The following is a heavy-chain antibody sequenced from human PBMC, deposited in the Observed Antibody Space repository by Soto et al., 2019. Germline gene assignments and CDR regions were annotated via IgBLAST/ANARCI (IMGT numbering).Heavy chain of an antibody. J-gene: IGHJ6*02. V-gene: IGHV5-51*01. CDR2: IHPGDSDT. CDR1: GFSFSRDR. D-gene: IGHD4-17*01. CDR3: TLSYGDSYYYYYGMDV. Sequence: PGESLKISWVGSGFSFSRDRVGWVRQVPGKGLEWMGVIHPGDSDTIYSPSFQGQVTISADKSISTAYLQWSSLKASDTAMYYCTLSYGDSYYYYYGMDVWGQGTTVTVSS.